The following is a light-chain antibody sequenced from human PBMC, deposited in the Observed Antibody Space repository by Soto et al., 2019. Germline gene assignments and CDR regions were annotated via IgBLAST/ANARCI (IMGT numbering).Light chain of an antibody. CDR3: QTWGAGIVV. Sequence: QSVLTQAPSDSASLGASVKLTCTLSSGHSSYAIAWHQQQPEKGPRYLMKLNSDGSHSKGDGIPDRFSGSSSGTERYLTISSLQSEDEADYYCQTWGAGIVVFGGGTKVTVL. CDR1: SGHSSYA. J-gene: IGLJ2*01. V-gene: IGLV4-69*01. CDR2: LNSDGSH.